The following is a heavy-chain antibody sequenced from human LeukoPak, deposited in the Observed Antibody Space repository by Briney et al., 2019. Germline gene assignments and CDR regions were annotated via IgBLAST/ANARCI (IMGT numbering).Heavy chain of an antibody. CDR2: ISSSSSYI. J-gene: IGHJ4*02. V-gene: IGHV3-21*01. CDR3: ARDRYSSGSYYDY. CDR1: GFTFSDYS. D-gene: IGHD6-19*01. Sequence: GGSLRLSCAASGFTFSDYSMTWIRQAPGKGLERVSSISSSSSYIYYADSVKGRFTISRDNAKNSLYLQMNSLRAEDTAVYYCARDRYSSGSYYDYWGQGTLVTVSS.